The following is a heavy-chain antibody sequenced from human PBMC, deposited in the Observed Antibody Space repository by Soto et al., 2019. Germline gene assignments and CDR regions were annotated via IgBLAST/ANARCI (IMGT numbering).Heavy chain of an antibody. J-gene: IGHJ6*02. D-gene: IGHD1-1*01. CDR3: ARETWNHEYYYGMDV. V-gene: IGHV1-18*04. CDR1: GYPFTTYG. Sequence: ASVKVSCKASGYPFTTYGITWVRQAPVQGLEWLGWISAYTDNTSYAQNLQGRVTMTTDTSTSTAYMELRSLRSDDTAVYYCARETWNHEYYYGMDVWGQGTTVTLPS. CDR2: ISAYTDNT.